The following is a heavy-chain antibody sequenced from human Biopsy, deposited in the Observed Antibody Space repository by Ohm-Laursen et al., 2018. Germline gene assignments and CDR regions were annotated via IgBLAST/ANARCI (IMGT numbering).Heavy chain of an antibody. Sequence: LSLTCAASGFTFSTYTMTWVRQAPGKGLEWVSSISRTSDFIYYADSVMGRFTVPRDNAKNSVDLQMNSLRAEDTAVYFCARERGWKSISTIDYWGQGTLVTASS. D-gene: IGHD6-6*01. CDR2: ISRTSDFI. CDR3: ARERGWKSISTIDY. V-gene: IGHV3-21*01. CDR1: GFTFSTYT. J-gene: IGHJ4*02.